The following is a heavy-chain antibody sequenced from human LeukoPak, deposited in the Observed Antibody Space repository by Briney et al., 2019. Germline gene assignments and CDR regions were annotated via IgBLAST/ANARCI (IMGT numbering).Heavy chain of an antibody. D-gene: IGHD2-2*01. CDR2: IIPIFGTA. V-gene: IGHV1-69*05. CDR1: GGTFSSYA. J-gene: IGHJ5*02. CDR3: ARDTGYCSSTSCYFYWFDP. Sequence: SVKASCKASGGTFSSYAISWVRQAPGQGLEWMGGIIPIFGTANYAQKFQGRVTITTDESTSTAYMELSSLRSEDTAVYYCARDTGYCSSTSCYFYWFDPWGQGTLVTVSS.